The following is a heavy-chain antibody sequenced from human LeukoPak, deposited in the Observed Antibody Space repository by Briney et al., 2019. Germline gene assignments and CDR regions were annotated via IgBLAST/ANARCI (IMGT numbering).Heavy chain of an antibody. CDR2: IYHSGST. V-gene: IGHV4-30-2*01. CDR3: ARGNHVDYEGAFDY. J-gene: IGHJ4*02. D-gene: IGHD4-17*01. CDR1: GGSISSGGYS. Sequence: SQTLSLTCAVSGGSISSGGYSWGWIRQPPGKGLEWIGYIYHSGSTYYNPSLKSRVTISVDRSKNQFSLKLSSVTAADTAVYYCARGNHVDYEGAFDYWGQGTLVTVSS.